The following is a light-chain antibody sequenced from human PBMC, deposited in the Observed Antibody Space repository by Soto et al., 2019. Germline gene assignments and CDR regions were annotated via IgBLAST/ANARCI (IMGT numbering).Light chain of an antibody. CDR2: YMS. V-gene: IGKV3-11*01. CDR3: HQRQSWPRT. J-gene: IGKJ1*01. CDR1: QYVGSR. Sequence: EIVLTQSPATLASSPGETATLSCRASQYVGSRLAWYQHKPGQSPRLLIYYMSKRATGIPARFSRSGSGTDFTLTISTLAPDDFAIYYCHQRQSWPRTFGQGTKVDIK.